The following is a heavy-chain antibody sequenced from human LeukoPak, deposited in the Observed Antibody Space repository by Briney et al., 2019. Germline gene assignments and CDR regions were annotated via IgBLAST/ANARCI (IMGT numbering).Heavy chain of an antibody. CDR3: ARSKSGSYHYYGMDG. V-gene: IGHV4-34*01. J-gene: IGHJ6*02. D-gene: IGHD1-26*01. CDR1: GGSFSGYY. CDR2: INHSGST. Sequence: SETLSLTCAVYGGSFSGYYWSWIRQPPGKGLEWIGEINHSGSTNYNPSLKSRVTISVDTSTNQFSLNLNSVTAADTAVYYCARSKSGSYHYYGMDGWGQGTTVTVSS.